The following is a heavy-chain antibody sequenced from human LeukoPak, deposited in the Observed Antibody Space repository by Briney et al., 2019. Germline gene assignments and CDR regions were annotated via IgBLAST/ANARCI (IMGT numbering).Heavy chain of an antibody. CDR1: GYTFTGYY. Sequence: ASVKVSCKASGYTFTGYYMHWVRQAPGQGLEWMGWINPNSGGTNYAQKFQGRVTMTRDTSISTAYMELSRLRSEDTAVYYCARDRILTYGDTAHYFDYWGQGTLVTVSS. CDR3: ARDRILTYGDTAHYFDY. CDR2: INPNSGGT. V-gene: IGHV1-2*02. D-gene: IGHD4-17*01. J-gene: IGHJ4*02.